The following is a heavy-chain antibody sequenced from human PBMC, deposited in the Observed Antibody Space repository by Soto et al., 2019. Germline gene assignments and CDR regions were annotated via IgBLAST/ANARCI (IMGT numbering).Heavy chain of an antibody. CDR3: GRGGSGVTVANFDC. CDR1: GDSVSSNSAA. Sequence: SQTLSLTCAISGDSVSSNSAAWNWIRQSPSRGLEWLGRTYYRSMLYYDDAVSVKGRLTIHSGTAYSRCSLYLNSLIPEHTAVYFCGRGGSGVTVANFDCWGQGILVTVSS. D-gene: IGHD6-19*01. CDR2: TYYRSMLYY. J-gene: IGHJ4*02. V-gene: IGHV6-1*01.